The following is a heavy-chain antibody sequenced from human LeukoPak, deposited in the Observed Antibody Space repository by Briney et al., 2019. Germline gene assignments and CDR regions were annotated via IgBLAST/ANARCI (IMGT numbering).Heavy chain of an antibody. V-gene: IGHV4-59*08. CDR3: ARHPRKNTGYSSSWEHYCYYGMDV. Sequence: SETLSLTCTVSGGSISSYYWSWIRQPPGKGLEWIGYIYYSGSTNYNPSLKSRVTITVETTKNQFSLKLSSVTAADTAVDYCARHPRKNTGYSSSWEHYCYYGMDVWGQGTTVTVSS. J-gene: IGHJ6*02. CDR1: GGSISSYY. CDR2: IYYSGST. D-gene: IGHD6-13*01.